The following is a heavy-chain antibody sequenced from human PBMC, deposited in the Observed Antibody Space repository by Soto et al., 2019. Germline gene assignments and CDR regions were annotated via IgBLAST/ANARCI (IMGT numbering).Heavy chain of an antibody. CDR3: ARDAGIPVVGRGTSFEY. V-gene: IGHV1-69*18. Sequence: QVQLVQSGAEVKKPGSSVKVSCKASGGTFSNYAITWVRRAPGQGLEWMGTIIPIFASPRYAQKFQGRVTITADDCTSTTYMDLSSLRSEDTAVYYCARDAGIPVVGRGTSFEYWGQGTLVIVSS. CDR1: GGTFSNYA. J-gene: IGHJ4*02. D-gene: IGHD6-19*01. CDR2: IIPIFASP.